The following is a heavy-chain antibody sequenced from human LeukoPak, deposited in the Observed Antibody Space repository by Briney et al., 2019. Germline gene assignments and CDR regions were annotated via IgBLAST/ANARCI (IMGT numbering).Heavy chain of an antibody. CDR2: INQDGSVK. V-gene: IGHV3-7*02. CDR1: GFTFSLYW. CDR3: ARGNYYGMDV. Sequence: PGGSLRLSCAASGFTFSLYWMSWVHQAPGKGLEWVANINQDGSVKYYVDSLKGRFTISRDNAKNTLYLQMNSLRAEDTAVYYCARGNYYGMDVWGQGTTVTVSS. J-gene: IGHJ6*02.